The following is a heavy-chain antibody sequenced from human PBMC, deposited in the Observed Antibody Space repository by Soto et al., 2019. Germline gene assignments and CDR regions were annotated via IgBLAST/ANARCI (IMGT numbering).Heavy chain of an antibody. Sequence: GESLKISCKGSGYTFTTYWVGWVRQRPGEGLEWMGIIYPSDSDSRYSPSFHGHVTFSVDKSFNTAYLEWSSLKASDTAVYYCARRAGAMVPFDYWGQGTLVTVSS. D-gene: IGHD5-18*01. J-gene: IGHJ4*02. CDR2: IYPSDSDS. CDR3: ARRAGAMVPFDY. CDR1: GYTFTTYW. V-gene: IGHV5-51*01.